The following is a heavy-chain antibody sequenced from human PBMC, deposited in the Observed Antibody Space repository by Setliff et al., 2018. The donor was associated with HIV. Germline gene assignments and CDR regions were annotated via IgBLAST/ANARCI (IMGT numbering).Heavy chain of an antibody. CDR2: IIPVFRTP. V-gene: IGHV1-69*13. D-gene: IGHD4-17*01. Sequence: SVKVSCKASARIFSNYPISWVRQAPGRGLEWMGGIIPVFRTPDYAQRFQDRLTITADESADTVYMELKSLRHEDTAVYFCARDRHYGGLPSYFETWGPGTLVTVSS. CDR3: ARDRHYGGLPSYFET. CDR1: ARIFSNYP. J-gene: IGHJ4*02.